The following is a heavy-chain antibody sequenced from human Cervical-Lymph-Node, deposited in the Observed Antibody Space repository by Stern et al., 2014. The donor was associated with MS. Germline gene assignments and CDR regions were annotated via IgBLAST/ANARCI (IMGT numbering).Heavy chain of an antibody. CDR3: ARTRFLQSYFDL. D-gene: IGHD5-24*01. V-gene: IGHV4-61*02. CDR1: GDSISSSSYY. Sequence: QVQLQESGPGLVKPSQTLSLTCTVSGDSISSSSYYWSWIRQPAGKGLEWLGRIYGSGTPFYTPSLTSRATISVDTSKSQFSLKLSSVTAADTAVYYCARTRFLQSYFDLWGQGIMVTVSS. CDR2: IYGSGTP. J-gene: IGHJ4*02.